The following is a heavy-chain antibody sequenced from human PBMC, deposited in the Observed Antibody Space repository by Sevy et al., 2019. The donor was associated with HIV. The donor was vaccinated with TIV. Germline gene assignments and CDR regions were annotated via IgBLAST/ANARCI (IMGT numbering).Heavy chain of an antibody. CDR2: ISWNGADI. CDR3: AKGQQLITQSGSYFYYGMNV. J-gene: IGHJ6*02. V-gene: IGHV3-9*01. CDR1: NLTFEDYA. D-gene: IGHD6-13*01. Sequence: GGSLRLSCAASNLTFEDYAMHWVRRAPGKGLEWVSGISWNGADIGFAASVKGRFTISRDNPKSSGYLQINSLKPEDTGGYYCAKGQQLITQSGSYFYYGMNVWGQGTTVTVSS.